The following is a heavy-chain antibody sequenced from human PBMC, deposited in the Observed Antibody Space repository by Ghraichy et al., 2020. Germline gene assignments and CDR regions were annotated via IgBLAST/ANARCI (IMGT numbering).Heavy chain of an antibody. D-gene: IGHD6-13*01. CDR2: INHSGST. J-gene: IGHJ6*02. Sequence: SETLSLTCAVYGGSFSGYYWSWIRQPPGKGLEWIGEINHSGSTNYNPSLKSRVTISVDTSKNQFSLKLSSVTAADTAVYYCGRPSLYSSSWFQGGMDVWGQGTTVTVSS. V-gene: IGHV4-34*01. CDR1: GGSFSGYY. CDR3: GRPSLYSSSWFQGGMDV.